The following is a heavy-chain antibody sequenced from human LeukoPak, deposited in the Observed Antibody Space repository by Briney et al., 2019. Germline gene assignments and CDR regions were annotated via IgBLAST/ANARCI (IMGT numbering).Heavy chain of an antibody. CDR3: ARGSGIAARPYYFDY. V-gene: IGHV1-69*13. CDR2: IIPIFGTA. J-gene: IGHJ4*02. D-gene: IGHD6-6*01. Sequence: ASVKVSCKASGYTFTSYGISWVQQAPGQGLEWMGGIIPIFGTANYAQKFQGRVTITADESTSTAYMELSSLRSEDTAVYYCARGSGIAARPYYFDYWGQGTLVTVSS. CDR1: GYTFTSYG.